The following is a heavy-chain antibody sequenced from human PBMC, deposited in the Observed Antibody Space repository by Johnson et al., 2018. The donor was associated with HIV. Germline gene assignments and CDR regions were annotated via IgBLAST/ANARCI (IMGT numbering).Heavy chain of an antibody. Sequence: QVQLVESVGGVVQPGRSLRLSCAASGFTFSSYAMHWVRQTPGKGLEWVAIISYDGSNKYYADSVKGRFTISRDNSKNTLYLQMNSLRAEDTAVYYCARDAGGGGDAFDIWGQGTMVTVSS. CDR1: GFTFSSYA. D-gene: IGHD2-15*01. V-gene: IGHV3-30-3*01. CDR3: ARDAGGGGDAFDI. CDR2: ISYDGSNK. J-gene: IGHJ3*02.